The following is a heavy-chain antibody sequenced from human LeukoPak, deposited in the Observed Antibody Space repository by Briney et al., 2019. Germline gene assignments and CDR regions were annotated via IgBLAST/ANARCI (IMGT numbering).Heavy chain of an antibody. CDR1: GFTFISYW. CDR2: IKQDGSVN. Sequence: GGSLRLSCAASGFTFISYWMRRVRQAPAKGLEWVANIKQDGSVNYYVDSMKGRFTISRDNAKNSVYLQMNSLRAEDTAVYYCARDRVHTHYDFWTGYYLPYYFDYWGQGTLVTVSS. J-gene: IGHJ4*02. D-gene: IGHD3-3*01. V-gene: IGHV3-7*01. CDR3: ARDRVHTHYDFWTGYYLPYYFDY.